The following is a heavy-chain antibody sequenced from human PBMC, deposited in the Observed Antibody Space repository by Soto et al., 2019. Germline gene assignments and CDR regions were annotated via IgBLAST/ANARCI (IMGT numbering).Heavy chain of an antibody. Sequence: PSETLSLTCTVSGGSISSGGYYWSWIRQHPGKGLEWIGYIYYSGSTYYNPSLKSRVTISVDTSKNQFSLKLSSVTAADTAVYYCARVRAGVILYYFDYWGQGTLVTVSS. CDR2: IYYSGST. CDR3: ARVRAGVILYYFDY. V-gene: IGHV4-31*03. D-gene: IGHD3-22*01. CDR1: GGSISSGGYY. J-gene: IGHJ4*02.